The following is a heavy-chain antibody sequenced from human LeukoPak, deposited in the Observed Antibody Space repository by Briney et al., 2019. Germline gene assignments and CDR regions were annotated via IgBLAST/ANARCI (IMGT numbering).Heavy chain of an antibody. Sequence: SVKVSCKSCGGTFSSYAISWVRQAPGQGLEWMGRIIPIFGTANYAQKFQGRVTITADESTSTAYMEPSSLRSEDTAVYYCATRELVQDYYYMDVWGKGTTVTVSS. J-gene: IGHJ6*03. CDR1: GGTFSSYA. CDR2: IIPIFGTA. D-gene: IGHD6-13*01. CDR3: ATRELVQDYYYMDV. V-gene: IGHV1-69*13.